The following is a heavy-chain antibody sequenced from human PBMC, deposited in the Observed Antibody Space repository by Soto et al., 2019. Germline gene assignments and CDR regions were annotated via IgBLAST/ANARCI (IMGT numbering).Heavy chain of an antibody. CDR2: IIPILGIA. D-gene: IGHD4-17*01. CDR1: GGTFSSYT. CDR3: ARDVYGDHP. J-gene: IGHJ5*02. Sequence: QVQLVQSGAEVKKPGSSVKVSCKASGGTFSSYTISWVRQAPGQGLEWMGRIIPILGIANYAQKFQGRVTITADKSTSTAYMELSSLTSEDTAVDYCARDVYGDHPWGQGTLVTVSS. V-gene: IGHV1-69*08.